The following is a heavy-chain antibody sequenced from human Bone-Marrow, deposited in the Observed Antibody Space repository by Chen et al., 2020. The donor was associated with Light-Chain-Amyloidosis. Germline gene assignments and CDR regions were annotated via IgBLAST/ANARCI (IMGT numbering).Heavy chain of an antibody. CDR3: ARGGGHSSAYLDQ. J-gene: IGHJ4*02. Sequence: EVQLVESGGGVIQPGGSLRLSCVASGFTVSSHSVSWVRQAPGKGLEWLSFIFSGVTTHYAHSVKRLFTISRDNSKSTLYLDMTTLRGEDTAVYYCARGGGHSSAYLDQWGQGTLVTVS. CDR2: IFSGVTT. V-gene: IGHV3-53*02. CDR1: GFTVSSHS. D-gene: IGHD4-4*01.